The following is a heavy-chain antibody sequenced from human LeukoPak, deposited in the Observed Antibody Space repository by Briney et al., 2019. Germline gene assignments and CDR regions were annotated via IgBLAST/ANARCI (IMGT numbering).Heavy chain of an antibody. CDR3: AKRSDYSGNSNYFDY. D-gene: IGHD4-23*01. Sequence: GGSLRLSCAASGFTFSNFGMSWVRQAPGKGLEWVSAISDSGGSTYYADSVQGRFSISRDNSRNTLYLQMNCLRAEDTAVYYCAKRSDYSGNSNYFDYWGQGTVVTVSS. CDR2: ISDSGGST. CDR1: GFTFSNFG. V-gene: IGHV3-23*01. J-gene: IGHJ4*02.